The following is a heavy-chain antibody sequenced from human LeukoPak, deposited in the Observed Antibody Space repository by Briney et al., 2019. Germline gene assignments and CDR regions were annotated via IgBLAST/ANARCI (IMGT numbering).Heavy chain of an antibody. Sequence: GGSLRLSWAASGFTFSSYSMNWVRQAPGKGLEWVSSISSSSSYIYYADSVKGRFTISRDNAKNSLYLQMNSLRAEDTAVYYCARRNTTVTTPFDYWGQGTLVTVSS. V-gene: IGHV3-21*01. CDR2: ISSSSSYI. D-gene: IGHD4-17*01. CDR3: ARRNTTVTTPFDY. J-gene: IGHJ4*02. CDR1: GFTFSSYS.